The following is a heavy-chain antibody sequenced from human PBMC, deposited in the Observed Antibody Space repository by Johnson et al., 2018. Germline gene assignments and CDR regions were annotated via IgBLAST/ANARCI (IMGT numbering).Heavy chain of an antibody. Sequence: VQLQESGGGVVQXGRSLRPSCAASGFTVSSNYMSWVRQAPGKGLEWVSVIYSGGSTYYADPVKGRVTIPRDNSKNKLYLQMNSLRAEDPAVYYCARAPYSSSSRYMDVWGKGTTVTVSS. CDR1: GFTVSSNY. CDR3: ARAPYSSSSRYMDV. V-gene: IGHV3-66*01. D-gene: IGHD6-13*01. CDR2: IYSGGST. J-gene: IGHJ6*03.